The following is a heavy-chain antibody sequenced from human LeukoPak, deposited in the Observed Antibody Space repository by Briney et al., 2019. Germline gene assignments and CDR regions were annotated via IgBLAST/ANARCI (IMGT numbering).Heavy chain of an antibody. J-gene: IGHJ6*03. D-gene: IGHD2-2*01. CDR2: ISAYNGNT. CDR3: ARDQIVVVPDYYYYYYMDV. Sequence: ASVKVSCKASGYTFTSYGIRWMRQAPGQGLEWMGWISAYNGNTNYAQKLQGRGTMTTDTSTSTAYMELRSLRSDDTAVYYCARDQIVVVPDYYYYYYMDVWGKGTTVTVSS. CDR1: GYTFTSYG. V-gene: IGHV1-18*01.